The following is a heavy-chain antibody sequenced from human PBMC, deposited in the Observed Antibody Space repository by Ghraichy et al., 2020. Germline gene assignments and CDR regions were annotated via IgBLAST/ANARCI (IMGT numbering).Heavy chain of an antibody. J-gene: IGHJ4*01. CDR1: SRRLNCSHCS. CDR3: ARVIGTVEVAGTGKYYFDY. CDR2: IHHSGST. V-gene: IGHV4-39*01. D-gene: IGHD6-19*01. Sequence: SETLSLTCDGKSRRLNCSHCSLARMRQPPGKRLEWIANIHHSGSTYYNPSLKSRVTISIDTSKNQFSLNVTSVTAADTAVYYCARVIGTVEVAGTGKYYFDYW.